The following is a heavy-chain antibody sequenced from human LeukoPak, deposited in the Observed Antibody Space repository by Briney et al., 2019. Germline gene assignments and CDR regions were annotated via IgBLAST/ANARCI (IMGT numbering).Heavy chain of an antibody. CDR3: ARTYYYGSGSYYKWGSKSKGYFDY. CDR1: GGSISSSGYY. J-gene: IGHJ4*02. Sequence: KPSETLSLTCTVSGGSISSSGYYWGWIRQPPGKGLEWIGSIYYSGNTYYNPSLKSRVTISVDTSKNQFSLKLSSVTAADTAVYYCARTYYYGSGSYYKWGSKSKGYFDYWGQGTLVTVSS. V-gene: IGHV4-39*07. D-gene: IGHD3-10*01. CDR2: IYYSGNT.